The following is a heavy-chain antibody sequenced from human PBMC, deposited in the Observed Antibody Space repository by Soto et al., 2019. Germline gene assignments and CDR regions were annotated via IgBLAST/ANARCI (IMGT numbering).Heavy chain of an antibody. V-gene: IGHV1-18*04. CDR1: GYTFTSYG. D-gene: IGHD2-15*01. J-gene: IGHJ5*02. Sequence: ASVKVSCKASGYTFTSYGISWVRQAPGQGLEWMGWISAYNGNTNYAQKLQGRVTMTTDTSTSTAYMELRSLRSDDTAVYYCARPPIVVVVAATPDNWFDPWGQGTLVTVSS. CDR3: ARPPIVVVVAATPDNWFDP. CDR2: ISAYNGNT.